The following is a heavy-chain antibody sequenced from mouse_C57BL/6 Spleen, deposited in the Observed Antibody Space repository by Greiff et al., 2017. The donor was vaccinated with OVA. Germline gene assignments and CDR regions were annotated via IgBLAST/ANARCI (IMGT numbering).Heavy chain of an antibody. V-gene: IGHV1-54*01. CDR3: ARGGYYGSFAY. CDR1: GYAFTNYL. Sequence: QVQLQQSGAELVRPGTSVKVSCKASGYAFTNYLIEWVKQRPGQGLEWIGVINPGSGGTNYNEKFKGKATLTADKSSSTAYMQLSSLTSEDSAVYFCARGGYYGSFAYGGQGTLVTVSA. D-gene: IGHD1-1*01. J-gene: IGHJ3*01. CDR2: INPGSGGT.